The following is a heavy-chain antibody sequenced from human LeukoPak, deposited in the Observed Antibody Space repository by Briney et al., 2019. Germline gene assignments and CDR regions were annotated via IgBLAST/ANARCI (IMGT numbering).Heavy chain of an antibody. D-gene: IGHD6-19*01. CDR2: ISYDGSNK. Sequence: GGSLRLSCAASGFTFSSYGMHWVRQAPGKGLEWVAVISYDGSNKYYADSVKGRFTISRDNSKNTLYPQMNSLRAEDTAVYYCAKVKTVAADYWGQGALVTVSS. CDR1: GFTFSSYG. J-gene: IGHJ4*02. CDR3: AKVKTVAADY. V-gene: IGHV3-30*18.